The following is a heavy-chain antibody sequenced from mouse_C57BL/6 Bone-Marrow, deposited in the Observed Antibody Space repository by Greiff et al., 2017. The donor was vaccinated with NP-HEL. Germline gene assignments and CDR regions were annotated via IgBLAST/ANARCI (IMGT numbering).Heavy chain of an antibody. CDR1: GYTFTSYW. D-gene: IGHD1-1*01. V-gene: IGHV1-72*01. CDR2: IDPNSGGT. CDR3: ARSVVANYYAMDY. Sequence: VQLQQPGAELVKPGASVKLSCKASGYTFTSYWMHWVKQRPGRGLEWIVRIDPNSGGTKYNEKFKSKATLTVDKPSSTAYMQLSSRTSEDSAVYYCARSVVANYYAMDYWGQGTSVTVSS. J-gene: IGHJ4*01.